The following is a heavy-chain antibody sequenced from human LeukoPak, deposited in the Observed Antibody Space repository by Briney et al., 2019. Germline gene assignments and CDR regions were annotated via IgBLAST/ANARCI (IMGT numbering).Heavy chain of an antibody. D-gene: IGHD4/OR15-4a*01. CDR1: GYSIRSGDY. CDR2: IYHSGST. V-gene: IGHV4-38-2*01. J-gene: IGHJ4*02. Sequence: SETLSLTCAVSGYSIRSGDYWGWIRQSPGKGLEWIGSIYHSGSTHYNPSLKSRVTISVDTSKNQLSLMLSSVTAADTAVYYCARNRSMTITPGFDHCGQGTLVTVSS. CDR3: ARNRSMTITPGFDH.